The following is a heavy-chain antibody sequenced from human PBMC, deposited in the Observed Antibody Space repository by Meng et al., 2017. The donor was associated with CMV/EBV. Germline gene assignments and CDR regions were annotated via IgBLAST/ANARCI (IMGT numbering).Heavy chain of an antibody. J-gene: IGHJ1*01. CDR2: LYYSGRT. V-gene: IGHV4-39*07. D-gene: IGHD3-22*01. CDR1: GGFLSSSSYY. Sequence: GPGSGYPSATSAPTCTVSGGFLSSSSYYLGWTRQPPGKGLEWIGTLYYSGRTYYNPSLKSRVTISVDTSKNQFSLKLSSVTAADTAVYYCATEPYYYDSSGYYSGYFQHWGQGTLVTSPQ. CDR3: ATEPYYYDSSGYYSGYFQH.